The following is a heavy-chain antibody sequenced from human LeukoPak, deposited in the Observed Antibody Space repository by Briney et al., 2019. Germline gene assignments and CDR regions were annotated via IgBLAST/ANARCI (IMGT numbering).Heavy chain of an antibody. J-gene: IGHJ4*02. V-gene: IGHV3-30*18. CDR3: AKFGLPFDY. CDR2: ISYDGSNK. Sequence: GGSLRLSCAASGFTFSSYGMHWVRQAPGKGLEWVAVISYDGSNKYYAGSVKGRFTISRDNSKNTLYLQMNSLRAEDTAVYYCAKFGLPFDYWGQGTLVTVSS. CDR1: GFTFSSYG. D-gene: IGHD3-16*01.